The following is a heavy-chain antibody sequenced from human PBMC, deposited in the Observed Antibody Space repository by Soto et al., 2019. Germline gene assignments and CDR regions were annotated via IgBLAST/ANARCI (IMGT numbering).Heavy chain of an antibody. CDR1: GDSFKNYA. CDR3: ARLVSTMITFDY. D-gene: IGHD3-22*01. V-gene: IGHV1-69*06. Sequence: QVQLVQSGAEVKKPGSSVKISCKTSGDSFKNYAIGWVRQVPGQGLEWTGSIMSLFGTANYARMFEGRVTITADKSTTTVYMELGSLRSEDTAVYCCARLVSTMITFDYWGQGTLVTVSS. CDR2: IMSLFGTA. J-gene: IGHJ4*02.